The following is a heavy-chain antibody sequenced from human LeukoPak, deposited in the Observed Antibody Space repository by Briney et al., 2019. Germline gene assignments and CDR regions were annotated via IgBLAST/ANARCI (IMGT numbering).Heavy chain of an antibody. D-gene: IGHD2-15*01. V-gene: IGHV4-61*02. CDR3: ARSELSCSGGSCPTRYAFDI. J-gene: IGHJ3*02. Sequence: SETLSLTCTVSGVSISSDSYYWSWIRQPAGKGLEWIGRFYTSGTTNCNPSLKSRVTISVDTSKNQFSLKLRSVTAADTALYYCARSELSCSGGSCPTRYAFDIWGQGTVVTASS. CDR2: FYTSGTT. CDR1: GVSISSDSYY.